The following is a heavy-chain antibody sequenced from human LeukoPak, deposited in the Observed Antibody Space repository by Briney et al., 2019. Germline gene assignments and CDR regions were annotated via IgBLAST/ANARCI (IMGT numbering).Heavy chain of an antibody. J-gene: IGHJ3*02. D-gene: IGHD1-26*01. CDR2: FSGSDGIT. CDR3: AKEGGTEWELLSDAFDI. V-gene: IGHV3-23*01. Sequence: GGSLRLSCSPSGFTFSSYARSWVRQAAGRGREWVSAFSGSDGITYYADSVKDRLTISRHNPKKTVYLQMNSLRAEDTAVHYRAKEGGTEWELLSDAFDIGGQGTMGTVSP. CDR1: GFTFSSYA.